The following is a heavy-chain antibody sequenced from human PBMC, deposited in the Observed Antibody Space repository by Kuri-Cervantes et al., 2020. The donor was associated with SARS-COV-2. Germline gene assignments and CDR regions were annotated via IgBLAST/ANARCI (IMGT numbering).Heavy chain of an antibody. CDR1: GFTLSSYW. Sequence: GGSLRLSCAASGFTLSSYWMHWVRQAPGKGLVWVSRINRDGSSTSYADSVKGRFTISRDNAKNTLYLQMNSLRAEDTAVYYCAREYYYDSSGYYPVGGYYYGMAVWGQGTTVTVSS. V-gene: IGHV3-74*01. D-gene: IGHD3-22*01. CDR3: AREYYYDSSGYYPVGGYYYGMAV. CDR2: INRDGSST. J-gene: IGHJ6*02.